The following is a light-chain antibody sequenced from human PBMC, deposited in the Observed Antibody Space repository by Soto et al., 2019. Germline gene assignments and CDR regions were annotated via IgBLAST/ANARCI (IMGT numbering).Light chain of an antibody. CDR1: VSDVGGYNY. J-gene: IGLJ2*01. CDR3: SSYTSASTPLV. CDR2: DVS. Sequence: QSVLTQPASVSGSPGQSITISCTGTVSDVGGYNYVSWYQQHPGKAPKVMIYDVSNRPSGVSNRFSGSKSGNTASLTISGLQAEDEADYYCSSYTSASTPLVFGGGTKLTVL. V-gene: IGLV2-14*01.